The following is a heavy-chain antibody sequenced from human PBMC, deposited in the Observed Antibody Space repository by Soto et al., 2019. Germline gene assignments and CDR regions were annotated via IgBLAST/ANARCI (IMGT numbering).Heavy chain of an antibody. Sequence: SETLSLTCTVSGGSISSFYLNWIRQSPGKELEWIGYIYYSGTTNYNPALQSRVTMSVDSSKNQFSLKLSSVTAADTAVYYCAGDRSASGYNWFDPWGQGTLVTVSS. CDR1: GGSISSFY. J-gene: IGHJ5*02. D-gene: IGHD3-3*01. V-gene: IGHV4-59*01. CDR2: IYYSGTT. CDR3: AGDRSASGYNWFDP.